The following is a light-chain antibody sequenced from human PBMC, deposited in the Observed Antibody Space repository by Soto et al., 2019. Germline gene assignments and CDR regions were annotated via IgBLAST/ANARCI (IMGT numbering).Light chain of an antibody. CDR3: QQYNDWPRT. Sequence: EVVMTQSPATLSVSPGERATLSCRASQSVRSHLAWYQQKHGQAPSLLIFGASTRATGVPARFSGSGSGTELTITISTLQSEDGEVYFCQQYNDWPRTFGGGTKVDIK. J-gene: IGKJ4*01. CDR1: QSVRSH. V-gene: IGKV3-15*01. CDR2: GAS.